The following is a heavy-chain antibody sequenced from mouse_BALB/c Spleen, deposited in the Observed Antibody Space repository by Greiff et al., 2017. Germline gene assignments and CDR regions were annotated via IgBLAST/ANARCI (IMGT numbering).Heavy chain of an antibody. J-gene: IGHJ3*01. CDR2: ISSGGSYT. V-gene: IGHV5-9-3*01. CDR3: ATSYYYGSSLFAY. D-gene: IGHD1-1*01. Sequence: EVQVVESGGGLVKPGGSLKLSCAASGFTFSSYAMSWVRQTPEKRLEWVATISSGGSYTYYPDSVKGRFTISRDNAKNTLYLQMSSLRSEDTAMYYCATSYYYGSSLFAYWGQGTLVTVSA. CDR1: GFTFSSYA.